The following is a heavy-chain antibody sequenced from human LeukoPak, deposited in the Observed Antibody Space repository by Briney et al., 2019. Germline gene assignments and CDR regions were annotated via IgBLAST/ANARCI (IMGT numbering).Heavy chain of an antibody. CDR2: IWYDGSDK. CDR3: ARLWGSVSGYFDY. CDR1: GYTFSSHG. V-gene: IGHV3-33*01. D-gene: IGHD2-21*01. Sequence: PGRSLRLSCAVSGYTFSSHGMHWVRQAPGKGLEWVAAIWYDGSDKYYADSVKGRFTISRDNSKNMLYLQMDGLRAEDTALYYCARLWGSVSGYFDYWGQGTLVTVSS. J-gene: IGHJ4*02.